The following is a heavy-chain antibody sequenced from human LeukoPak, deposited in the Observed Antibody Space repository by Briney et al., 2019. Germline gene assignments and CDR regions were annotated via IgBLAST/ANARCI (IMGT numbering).Heavy chain of an antibody. CDR2: IYSTDKT. J-gene: IGHJ6*02. V-gene: IGHV3-53*01. Sequence: GGSLRLTCAASGITVSTNYMNWVRQAPGKGLEWVAVIYSTDKTNYADSVQGRFTISRDPSKNTVYLQMNSLRGEDTAVYYCARGGTMVPPPYGMDVWGQGTTVTVSS. D-gene: IGHD3-10*01. CDR3: ARGGTMVPPPYGMDV. CDR1: GITVSTNY.